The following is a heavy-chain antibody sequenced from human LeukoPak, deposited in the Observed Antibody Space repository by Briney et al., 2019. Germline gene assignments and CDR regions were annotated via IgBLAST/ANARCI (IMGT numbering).Heavy chain of an antibody. V-gene: IGHV1-46*01. CDR1: GYTFTSYY. J-gene: IGHJ1*01. Sequence: GASVKVSCKASGYTFTSYYMHWVRQAPGQGLEWMGIINPSGGSTSYAQKFQGRVTMTRDTSTSTVYMELSSLRSEDTAVYYCATEGFTMVRGVIIIDLDFQHWGQGTLVTVSS. CDR3: ATEGFTMVRGVIIIDLDFQH. CDR2: INPSGGST. D-gene: IGHD3-10*01.